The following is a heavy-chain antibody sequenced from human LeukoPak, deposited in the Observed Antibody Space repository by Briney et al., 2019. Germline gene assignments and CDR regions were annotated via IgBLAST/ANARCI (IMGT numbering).Heavy chain of an antibody. CDR3: AKARYSSSWYSPFDY. J-gene: IGHJ4*02. D-gene: IGHD6-13*01. Sequence: GGSLRLSCAASGFTFSSYAMSWVRQAPGKGLEWVSVISGSGGTTHYADSVKGRFTISRDNSKNTLYLQMSSLRAEDTALYYCAKARYSSSWYSPFDYWGQGTLVTVSS. V-gene: IGHV3-23*01. CDR2: ISGSGGTT. CDR1: GFTFSSYA.